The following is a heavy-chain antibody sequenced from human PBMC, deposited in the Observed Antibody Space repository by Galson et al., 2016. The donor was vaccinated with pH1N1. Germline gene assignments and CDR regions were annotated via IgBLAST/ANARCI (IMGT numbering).Heavy chain of an antibody. CDR3: AKTLTHDEIYDAFDI. CDR2: ISGSGGST. Sequence: VRQAPGKGLEWVSAISGSGGSTYYADSVKGRFTISRDNSKNTLYLQMNSLRAEDTAVYYCAKTLTHDEIYDAFDIWGQGTMVTVSS. V-gene: IGHV3-23*01. D-gene: IGHD2/OR15-2a*01. J-gene: IGHJ3*02.